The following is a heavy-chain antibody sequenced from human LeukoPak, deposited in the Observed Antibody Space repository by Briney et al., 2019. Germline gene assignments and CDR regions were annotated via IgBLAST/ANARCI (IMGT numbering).Heavy chain of an antibody. D-gene: IGHD6-19*01. J-gene: IGHJ4*02. V-gene: IGHV1-2*02. Sequence: ASVKVSCKASGGTLSSYAISWVRQAPGQGLEWMGWINPNSGGTNYAQKFQGRVTMTRDTSISTAYMELSRLRSDDTAVYYCAREPVAGFDYWGQGTLVTVSS. CDR1: GGTLSSYA. CDR3: AREPVAGFDY. CDR2: INPNSGGT.